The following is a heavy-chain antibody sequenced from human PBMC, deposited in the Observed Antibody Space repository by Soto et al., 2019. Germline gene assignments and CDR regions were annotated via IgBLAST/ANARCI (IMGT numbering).Heavy chain of an antibody. CDR3: ARGIPPKRRITFGGVIFNSRTYYMDV. D-gene: IGHD3-16*01. V-gene: IGHV4-34*01. CDR2: INHSGST. Sequence: SETLSLTCAVYGGSFCGYYWSWIRQPPGKGLEWIGEINHSGSTNYNPSLKSRVTISVDTSKNQFSLKLSSVTAADTAVYYCARGIPPKRRITFGGVIFNSRTYYMDVWGKGTTVTVSS. J-gene: IGHJ6*03. CDR1: GGSFCGYY.